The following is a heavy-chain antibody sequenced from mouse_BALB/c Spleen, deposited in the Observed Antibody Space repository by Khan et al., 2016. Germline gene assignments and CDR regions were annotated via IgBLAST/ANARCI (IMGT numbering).Heavy chain of an antibody. Sequence: VRLQQSGHELVKPGASVKIPCKASGYTFTDYNMDWVKQSHGKSLEWNGDINHNNGGTIYNQKFKGKATLTVDKSSSTAYMELRSLTSEDTAVYYFASSVFDHWGQGTTLTVSS. CDR1: GYTFTDYN. CDR3: ASSVFDH. V-gene: IGHV1-18*01. D-gene: IGHD3-1*01. CDR2: INHNNGGT. J-gene: IGHJ2*01.